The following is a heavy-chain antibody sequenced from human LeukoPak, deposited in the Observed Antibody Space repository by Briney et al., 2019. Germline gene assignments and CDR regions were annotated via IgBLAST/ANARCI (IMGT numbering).Heavy chain of an antibody. CDR2: LSTSGGST. J-gene: IGHJ4*02. CDR1: GFTFPSYA. D-gene: IGHD6-6*01. V-gene: IGHV3-23*01. Sequence: HPGGSLRLSCAASGFTFPSYAMNWVRQAPGKGLEWVSALSTSGGSTYYADSVKGRFTISRDNSKNTLYLQMNSLRAEDTAVYYCARDYFGWGSGGQYSSSGDYWGQGTLVTVSS. CDR3: ARDYFGWGSGGQYSSSGDY.